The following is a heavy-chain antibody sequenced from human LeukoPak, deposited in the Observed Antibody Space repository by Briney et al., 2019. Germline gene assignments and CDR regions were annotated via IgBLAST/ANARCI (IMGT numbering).Heavy chain of an antibody. Sequence: GGSLRLSCAASGFTFSDYYMSWIRQAPGKGLEWVPYISSSGSTIYYADSVKGRFTISRDNAKNSLYLQMNSLTAEDTAIYYCARGRPKVTTRHYFDSWGQGILVTVSS. V-gene: IGHV3-11*04. CDR3: ARGRPKVTTRHYFDS. J-gene: IGHJ4*02. CDR2: ISSSGSTI. CDR1: GFTFSDYY. D-gene: IGHD4-17*01.